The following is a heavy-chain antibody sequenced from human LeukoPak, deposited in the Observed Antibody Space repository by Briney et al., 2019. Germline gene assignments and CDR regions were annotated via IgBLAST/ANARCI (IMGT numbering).Heavy chain of an antibody. V-gene: IGHV3-11*01. CDR1: GFTFSDYY. CDR2: ISSSGSTI. J-gene: IGHJ3*02. Sequence: NAGGSLRLSCAASGFTFSDYYMSWIRQAPGKGLEWVSYISSSGSTIYYADSVKGRFTISRDNAKNSPYLQMNSLRAEDTAVYYCARDGYNSGAFDIWGQGTMVTVSS. CDR3: ARDGYNSGAFDI. D-gene: IGHD5-24*01.